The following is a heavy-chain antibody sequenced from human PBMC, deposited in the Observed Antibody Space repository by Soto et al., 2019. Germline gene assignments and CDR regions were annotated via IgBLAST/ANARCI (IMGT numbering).Heavy chain of an antibody. D-gene: IGHD2-2*02. CDR3: AKWQCSTSNCHNLDP. J-gene: IGHJ5*02. CDR2: IHYSGST. V-gene: IGHV4-59*01. Sequence: PSETLSLTCTVSGGSISGYFWSWIRQPPGKGLEHIGHIHYSGSTVYNPSLKSRVTILLDTSKNQFSLKLTSVTAADTAVYYCAKWQCSTSNCHNLDPWGQGVLVTVS. CDR1: GGSISGYF.